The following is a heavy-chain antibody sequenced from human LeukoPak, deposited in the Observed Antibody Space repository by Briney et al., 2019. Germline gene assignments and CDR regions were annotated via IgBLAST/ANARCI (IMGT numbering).Heavy chain of an antibody. CDR3: ATALLRPGTGQWELLRLAY. CDR2: FDPEDGET. D-gene: IGHD1-26*01. Sequence: ASGKVSCKVSGYTLTELSMHWVRQAPGKGLEWMGGFDPEDGETIYAQKFQGRVTMTEDTSTDTAYMELSSLRSEATAVYYCATALLRPGTGQWELLRLAYSGQGTLVTASS. J-gene: IGHJ4*02. V-gene: IGHV1-24*01. CDR1: GYTLTELS.